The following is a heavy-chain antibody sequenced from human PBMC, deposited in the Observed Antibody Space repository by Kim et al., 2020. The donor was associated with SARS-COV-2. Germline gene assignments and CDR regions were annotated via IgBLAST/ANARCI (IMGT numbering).Heavy chain of an antibody. CDR3: ATHRRDSSGYHGWHGMDV. Sequence: ASVKVSCKVSGYTLTELSMHWVRQAPGKGLEWMGGFDPEDGETIYAQKFQGRVTMTEDTSTDTAYMELSSLRSEDTAVYYCATHRRDSSGYHGWHGMDVWGQGTTVTVSS. J-gene: IGHJ6*02. CDR1: GYTLTELS. CDR2: FDPEDGET. V-gene: IGHV1-24*01. D-gene: IGHD3-22*01.